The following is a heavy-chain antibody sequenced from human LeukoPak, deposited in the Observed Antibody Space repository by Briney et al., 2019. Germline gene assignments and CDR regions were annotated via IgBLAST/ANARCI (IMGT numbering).Heavy chain of an antibody. D-gene: IGHD3-22*01. CDR2: INHSGST. CDR3: ARSRDKWLFSLCFVY. J-gene: IGHJ4*02. Sequence: PSEALSLTCAVYGGSFSGYYWSWIRQPPGKGLEWIGEINHSGSTNYNPSPKSRVTISVDTSKNQFSLKLSSVTAADTAVYYCARSRDKWLFSLCFVYWGQGTLVTVSS. CDR1: GGSFSGYY. V-gene: IGHV4-34*01.